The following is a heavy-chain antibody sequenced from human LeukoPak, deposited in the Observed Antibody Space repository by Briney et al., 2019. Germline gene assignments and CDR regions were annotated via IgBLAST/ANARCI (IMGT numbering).Heavy chain of an antibody. CDR1: GFTFSNCA. CDR3: AKGPLIEVAGTTWDH. J-gene: IGHJ4*02. Sequence: PGGSLRLSCVASGFTFSNCAMSWLRQDPWKGLEWVSAISGSGGSTYYADSVRGRFTISRDNSKNMLYLQMNSLRAEDAAIYYCAKGPLIEVAGTTWDHWGQATLVTVSS. CDR2: ISGSGGST. D-gene: IGHD6-19*01. V-gene: IGHV3-23*01.